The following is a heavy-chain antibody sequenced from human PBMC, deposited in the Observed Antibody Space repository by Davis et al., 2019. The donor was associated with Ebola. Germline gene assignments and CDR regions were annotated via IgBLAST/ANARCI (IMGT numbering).Heavy chain of an antibody. CDR3: ARGSYVFDY. Sequence: GESLKISCAASGFTFSSYAMSWVRQAPGKGLEWVSAISGSGGSTYYADSVKGRFTISRDNSKNTLYLQMSSLRAEDTAVYYCARGSYVFDYWGQGTLVTVSS. J-gene: IGHJ4*02. CDR2: ISGSGGST. V-gene: IGHV3-23*01. D-gene: IGHD3-10*02. CDR1: GFTFSSYA.